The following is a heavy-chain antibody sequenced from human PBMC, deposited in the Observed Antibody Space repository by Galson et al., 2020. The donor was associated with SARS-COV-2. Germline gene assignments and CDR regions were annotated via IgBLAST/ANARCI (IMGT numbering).Heavy chain of an antibody. Sequence: SETLSLTCTVSGGSISGYYWSWFHLPAGTGLEWIGRIYSSGSTTYNPSLRSRLSMSVDTSNNQLSLKLRSVTAADTAAYYCARDSSGYSHFDFWGQGILVTVSS. CDR1: GGSISGYY. V-gene: IGHV4-4*07. D-gene: IGHD3-22*01. CDR2: IYSSGST. J-gene: IGHJ4*02. CDR3: ARDSSGYSHFDF.